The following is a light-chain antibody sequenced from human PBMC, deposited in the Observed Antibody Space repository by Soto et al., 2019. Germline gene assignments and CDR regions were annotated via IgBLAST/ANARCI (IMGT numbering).Light chain of an antibody. V-gene: IGLV2-23*01. Sequence: QSVLTQPASVSGSPGQSITISCTGTSSDVGSYNLVSWYQQHPGKAPKLMIYEGSKRPSGVSNRFSGSKSGNTASLTISGLQAEDEADYYCCSYAGSSTPVVFGGGTTLTVL. J-gene: IGLJ2*01. CDR1: SSDVGSYNL. CDR2: EGS. CDR3: CSYAGSSTPVV.